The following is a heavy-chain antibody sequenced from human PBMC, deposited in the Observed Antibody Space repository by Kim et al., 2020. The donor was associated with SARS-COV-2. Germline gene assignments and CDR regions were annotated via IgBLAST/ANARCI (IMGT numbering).Heavy chain of an antibody. J-gene: IGHJ6*02. V-gene: IGHV1-2*02. CDR3: ARGSDYHGLDV. CDR2: ISPNNGAT. Sequence: ASVKVSCKTSGYPFSGFYIHWVRQAPGQGLEWMGWISPNNGATKYAEASQGGVTMTRDTSINTAYMELSRLKSDDTAIYFCARGSDYHGLDVWGRGTTITVSS. CDR1: GYPFSGFY.